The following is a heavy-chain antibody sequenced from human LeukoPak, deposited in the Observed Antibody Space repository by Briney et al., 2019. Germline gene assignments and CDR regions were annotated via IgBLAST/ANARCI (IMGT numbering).Heavy chain of an antibody. J-gene: IGHJ4*02. CDR1: GFTFSDYY. Sequence: PGGSLRLSCAASGFTFSDYYMSWIRQAPGKGLEWVANIKQDGSEKYYVDSVKGRFTISRDNAKNSLYLQMNSLRAEDTAVYYCARVEWLPPRYFDYWGQGTLVTVSS. V-gene: IGHV3-7*02. CDR3: ARVEWLPPRYFDY. CDR2: IKQDGSEK. D-gene: IGHD5-12*01.